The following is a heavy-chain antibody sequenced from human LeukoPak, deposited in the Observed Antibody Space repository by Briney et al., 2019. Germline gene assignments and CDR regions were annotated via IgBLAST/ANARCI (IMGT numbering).Heavy chain of an antibody. CDR2: IYYSGST. CDR3: ARHSIVALAAALSFDP. V-gene: IGHV4-39*01. Sequence: AETLSLTCTVSGGSISSSSYYWGCIRQPPGKGLEWIVSIYYSGSTYYNPSLKSRVTISVDTSKNQSSLKLSSVTAEDTAVYYCARHSIVALAAALSFDPWGQGTLVTVSS. CDR1: GGSISSSSYY. J-gene: IGHJ5*02. D-gene: IGHD2-15*01.